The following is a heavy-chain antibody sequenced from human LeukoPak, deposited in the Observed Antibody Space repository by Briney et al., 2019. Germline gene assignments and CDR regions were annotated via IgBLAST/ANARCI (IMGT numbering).Heavy chain of an antibody. D-gene: IGHD5-12*01. CDR1: GGSISSSSYY. V-gene: IGHV4-39*07. J-gene: IGHJ4*02. CDR3: AREGDDYYISKKFDS. CDR2: IYYSGST. Sequence: TSETLSLTCTVSGGSISSSSYYWGWIRQPPGKGLEWIGSIYYSGSTYYNPSLKSRVTISVDTSKNQFSLKLSSVTAADTAVYFCAREGDDYYISKKFDSWGQGTLVTVSS.